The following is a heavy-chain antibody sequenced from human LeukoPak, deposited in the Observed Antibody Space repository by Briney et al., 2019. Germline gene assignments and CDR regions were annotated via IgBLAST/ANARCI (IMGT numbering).Heavy chain of an antibody. CDR2: IYPGDSDT. CDR1: GYTFTNYW. D-gene: IGHD5-18*01. V-gene: IGHV5-51*01. CDR3: ARLGTAIVARYFDF. J-gene: IGHJ4*02. Sequence: GESLKISCKASGYTFTNYWIGWVRQMPGKGLEWMGTIYPGDSDTRYSPSFQGQVSISADKSTNTAYLQWRSLKASDTAIYYCARLGTAIVARYFDFWGQGTLVTVSS.